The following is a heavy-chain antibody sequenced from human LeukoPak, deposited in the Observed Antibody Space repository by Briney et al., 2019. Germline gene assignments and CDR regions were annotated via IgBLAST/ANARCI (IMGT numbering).Heavy chain of an antibody. CDR2: INPNSGGT. Sequence: VASVKVSCKASGYTFTGYYMHWVRQAPGQGLEWMGWINPNSGGTNYAQKFQGWVTMTRDTSISTAYMELSRLRSDDTAVYYCARDTSDYYYYGMDVWGQGTTVTVSS. V-gene: IGHV1-2*04. CDR1: GYTFTGYY. CDR3: ARDTSDYYYYGMDV. J-gene: IGHJ6*02.